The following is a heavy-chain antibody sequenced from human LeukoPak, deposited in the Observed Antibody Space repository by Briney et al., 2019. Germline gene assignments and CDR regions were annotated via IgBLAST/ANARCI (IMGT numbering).Heavy chain of an antibody. V-gene: IGHV3-48*01. CDR1: GFTFRNYN. Sequence: GGSLRLSCAVSGFTFRNYNMNWVRQAPGTGLEWVSYISGRSSTIYYADSVKGRFTISRDNAKNSLYLQMNSLRAEDTAVYYCARDLITTITFDYWGQGTLVTVSS. CDR2: ISGRSSTI. D-gene: IGHD4-11*01. J-gene: IGHJ4*02. CDR3: ARDLITTITFDY.